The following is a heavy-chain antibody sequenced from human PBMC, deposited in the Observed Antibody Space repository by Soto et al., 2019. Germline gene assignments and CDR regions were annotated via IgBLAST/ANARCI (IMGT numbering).Heavy chain of an antibody. CDR2: IYESGST. J-gene: IGHJ4*01. V-gene: IGHV4-59*11. CDR1: GDSLKNHY. Sequence: SETLSLTCSVSGDSLKNHYWAWIRHSPGKGVEWIGNIYESGSTNYSPALKSRVSMSVDTAKNLFSLKMNSVTAADTAVYYCAKSSVVPVDGFYCWGHGTVVTVAS. CDR3: AKSSVVPVDGFYC. D-gene: IGHD3-22*01.